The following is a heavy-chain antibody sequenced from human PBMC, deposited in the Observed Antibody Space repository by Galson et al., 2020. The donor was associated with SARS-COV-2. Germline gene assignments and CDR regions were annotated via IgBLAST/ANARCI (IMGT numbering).Heavy chain of an antibody. V-gene: IGHV4-39*01. J-gene: IGHJ6*02. CDR3: ARLWIQLWTRYYCGVGV. Sequence: SETLSLTCTVSGGSISSSSYYWGWIRQPPGKGLEWIGSIYYSGSTYYNPSLKSRVTISVDTSKNQFSLKLSSVTAADTAVYYCARLWIQLWTRYYCGVGVWGRGTRGTVA. CDR2: IYYSGST. D-gene: IGHD5-18*01. CDR1: GGSISSSSYY.